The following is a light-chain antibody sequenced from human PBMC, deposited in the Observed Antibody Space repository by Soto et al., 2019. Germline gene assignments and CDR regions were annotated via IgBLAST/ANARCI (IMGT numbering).Light chain of an antibody. Sequence: EIVMTQSPATLSVSPGERATLSCRASQSVSSNLAWYQQKPGQAPRLLIYGASTRATGIPARFSGSGSGTEFTLTISSLQSEDFASYYCQQYGDLPLTFGGGTKVDIK. CDR2: GAS. J-gene: IGKJ4*01. CDR1: QSVSSN. V-gene: IGKV3-15*01. CDR3: QQYGDLPLT.